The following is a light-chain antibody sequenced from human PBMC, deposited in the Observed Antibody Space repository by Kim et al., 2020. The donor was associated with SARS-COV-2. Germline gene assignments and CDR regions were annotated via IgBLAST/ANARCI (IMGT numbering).Light chain of an antibody. CDR3: ESRDSSGSVV. CDR1: SLRNYY. V-gene: IGLV3-19*01. CDR2: GKD. J-gene: IGLJ2*01. Sequence: QDPAVSVALGQTVRITCQGDSLRNYYATWYQQKPGQAPLLVIYGKDNRPSGIPDRFSGSYSGNTASLTITGAQAEDEADFYCESRDSSGSVVFGGGTKLTVL.